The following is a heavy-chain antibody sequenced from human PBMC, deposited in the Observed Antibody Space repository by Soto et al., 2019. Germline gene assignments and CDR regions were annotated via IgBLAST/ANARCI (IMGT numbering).Heavy chain of an antibody. J-gene: IGHJ2*01. CDR3: AGDFRKWEPTAGWYFDL. D-gene: IGHD1-26*01. Sequence: GGSLRLSCAASGFTFSSYDMHWVRQATGKGLEWVSAIGTAGDTYYPGSVKGRFTISRENAKNSLYLQMNSLRAGDTAVYYCAGDFRKWEPTAGWYFDLWGRGTLVTVSS. V-gene: IGHV3-13*01. CDR2: IGTAGDT. CDR1: GFTFSSYD.